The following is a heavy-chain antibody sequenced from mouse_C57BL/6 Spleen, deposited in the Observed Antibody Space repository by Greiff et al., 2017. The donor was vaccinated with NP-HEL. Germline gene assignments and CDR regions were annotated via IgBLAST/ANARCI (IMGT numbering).Heavy chain of an antibody. CDR1: GYTFTSYW. J-gene: IGHJ1*03. Sequence: QVQLQQPGAELVKPGASVKLSCKASGYTFTSYWMQWVKQRPGQGLEWIGEIDPSDSYTNYNQKFKGKATLTVDTSSSTAYMQLSSLTSEDSAVYYCARSHYGNYWYFDVWGTGTTVTVSS. CDR2: IDPSDSYT. D-gene: IGHD2-1*01. CDR3: ARSHYGNYWYFDV. V-gene: IGHV1-50*01.